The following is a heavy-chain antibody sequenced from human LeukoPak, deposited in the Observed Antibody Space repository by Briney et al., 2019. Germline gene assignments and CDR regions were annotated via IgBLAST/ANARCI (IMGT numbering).Heavy chain of an antibody. D-gene: IGHD3-22*01. V-gene: IGHV4-59*12. Sequence: SETLSLTCTVSGGSISSYYWSWIRQPPGKGLEWIGYIYYSGSTNYNPSLKSRVTISVDTSKNQFSLKLSSVTAADTAVYYCARAGYYYDSSGLVDCWGRGTLVTVSS. CDR1: GGSISSYY. J-gene: IGHJ4*02. CDR3: ARAGYYYDSSGLVDC. CDR2: IYYSGST.